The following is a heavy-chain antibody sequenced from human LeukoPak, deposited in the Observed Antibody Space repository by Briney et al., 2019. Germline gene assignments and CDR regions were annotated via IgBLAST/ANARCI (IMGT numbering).Heavy chain of an antibody. CDR1: GFTFSTDW. CDR2: IKSDVSST. V-gene: IGHV3-74*01. CDR3: TAIRPDY. Sequence: GGSLRLSCAASGFTFSTDWMHWVRQAPGKGLVWVARIKSDVSSTDYAASVKGRFTISRDDANNTLYLQMNSLRVEDTAVYYCTAIRPDYWGQGTVVTVSS. J-gene: IGHJ4*02. D-gene: IGHD2-21*02.